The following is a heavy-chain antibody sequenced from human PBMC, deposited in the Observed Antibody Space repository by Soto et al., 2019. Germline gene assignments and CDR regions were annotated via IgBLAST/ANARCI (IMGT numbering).Heavy chain of an antibody. V-gene: IGHV1-69*13. CDR2: IIPIFGTA. J-gene: IGHJ6*02. Sequence: SVKVSCKASGGTFSSYAISWVRQAPGQGLEWMGGIIPIFGTANYAQKFQGRVTITADESTSTAYMELSSLRSEDTAVYYCARNHYYYYGMDVWGQGTTVTVSS. CDR3: ARNHYYYYGMDV. CDR1: GGTFSSYA.